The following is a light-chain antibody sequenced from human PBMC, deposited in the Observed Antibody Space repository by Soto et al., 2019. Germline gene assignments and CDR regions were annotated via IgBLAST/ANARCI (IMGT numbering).Light chain of an antibody. CDR1: QTVRNNY. Sequence: VLTQSPGTLALSPGERAARSCRASQTVRNNYLAWYHQKPGQAPRLLIYDASGRATGIPDRFSGGGSGTDSALTISRLEPEDFAVYYCQQFSSHRITFGGGTKVDIK. CDR2: DAS. CDR3: QQFSSHRIT. V-gene: IGKV3-20*01. J-gene: IGKJ4*01.